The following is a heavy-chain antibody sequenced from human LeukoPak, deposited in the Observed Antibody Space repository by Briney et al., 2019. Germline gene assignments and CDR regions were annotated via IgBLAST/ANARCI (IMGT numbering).Heavy chain of an antibody. J-gene: IGHJ4*02. CDR2: ISYDGSNK. CDR1: GFTFSSYA. CDR3: ARAIAPGYSGYDLDY. Sequence: GRSLRLSCAASGFTFSSYAMHWVRQAPGKGLEWVAVISYDGSNKYYADSVKGRFTISRDNSKNTLYLQMNSLRAEDTAVYYCARAIAPGYSGYDLDYWGQGTLVTVSS. V-gene: IGHV3-30-3*01. D-gene: IGHD5-12*01.